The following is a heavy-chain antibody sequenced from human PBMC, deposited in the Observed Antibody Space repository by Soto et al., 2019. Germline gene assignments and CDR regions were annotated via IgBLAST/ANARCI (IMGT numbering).Heavy chain of an antibody. CDR1: GGTFSSYA. Sequence: SVKVSCKASGGTFSSYAISWVRQAPGQGLEWMGGIIPIFGTANYAQKFQGRVTITADESTSTAYMELSSLRSGDTAVYYCAREGYSSGWALFFWGQGTLVTVSS. CDR2: IIPIFGTA. V-gene: IGHV1-69*13. J-gene: IGHJ4*02. D-gene: IGHD6-19*01. CDR3: AREGYSSGWALFF.